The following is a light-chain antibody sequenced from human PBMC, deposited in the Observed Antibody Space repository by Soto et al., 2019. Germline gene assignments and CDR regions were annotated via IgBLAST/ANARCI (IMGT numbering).Light chain of an antibody. CDR1: QSISNK. CDR2: DTS. V-gene: IGKV3-15*01. CDR3: QQYNIGRSFS. Sequence: EIVMTQSPATLSVSPGERATLSCRASQSISNKLAWYQHKPGQAPRLLIYDTSTRFAGIPARFTGSGSGTDFTLTISSLQYEDFAVYYCQQYNIGRSFSFGQGTRLESK. J-gene: IGKJ5*01.